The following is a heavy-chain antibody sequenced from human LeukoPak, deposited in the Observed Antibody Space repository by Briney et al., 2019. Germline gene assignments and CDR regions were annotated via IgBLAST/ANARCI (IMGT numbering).Heavy chain of an antibody. CDR3: ARGKNYYGSGSYYNAKPRPLNWFDP. J-gene: IGHJ5*02. D-gene: IGHD3-10*01. CDR2: IHHSGST. CDR1: GGSVSRSNW. V-gene: IGHV4-4*02. Sequence: SETLSLTCAVSGGSVSRSNWWNWVRQPPGKGLEWIGEIHHSGSTNYNPSLKSRVTISVDTSKNQFSLKLSSVTAADTAVYYCARGKNYYGSGSYYNAKPRPLNWFDPWGQGTLVTVSS.